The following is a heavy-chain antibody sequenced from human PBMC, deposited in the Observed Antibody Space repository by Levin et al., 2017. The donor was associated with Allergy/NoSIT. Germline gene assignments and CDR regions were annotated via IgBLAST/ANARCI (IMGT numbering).Heavy chain of an antibody. J-gene: IGHJ6*03. Sequence: GESLKISCAASEFTFSSFSMNWVRQAPGKGLEWVSYISSTIGVFSSSSSVPFLFTISRDNAKNSLYLQMNSLRDEDTAVYYCARVFSYYYYMDVWGKGTTVTVSS. V-gene: IGHV3-48*02. CDR3: ARVFSYYYYMDV. CDR1: EFTFSSFS. CDR2: ISSTIGVF.